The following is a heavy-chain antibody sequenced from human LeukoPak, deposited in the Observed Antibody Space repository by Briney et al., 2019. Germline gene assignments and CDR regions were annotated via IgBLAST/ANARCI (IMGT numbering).Heavy chain of an antibody. V-gene: IGHV3-21*04. J-gene: IGHJ4*02. CDR2: ISSSSSYI. Sequence: GGSLRLSCAASGFTFSSYSMNWVRQAPGKGLEWVSSISSSSSYIYYADSVKGRFTISRDNAKNSLYLQMNSLRAEDMALYYCARGDRFRYSYADYWGQGTLVTVSS. D-gene: IGHD5-18*01. CDR1: GFTFSSYS. CDR3: ARGDRFRYSYADY.